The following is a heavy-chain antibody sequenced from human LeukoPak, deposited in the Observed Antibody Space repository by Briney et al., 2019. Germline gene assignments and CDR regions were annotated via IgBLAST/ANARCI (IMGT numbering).Heavy chain of an antibody. D-gene: IGHD2-8*01. V-gene: IGHV1-2*02. Sequence: ASVKVSCKASGYTFTGYYMHWARQAPGQGLEWMGWINPNSGGTHYAQKFQGRVTMTRGTSISTAYRELGRLRSDDTAVYYCARSLSHCTNCFFKPRTGYDIGSVVDYWGQGTLVTVSS. CDR1: GYTFTGYY. CDR3: ARSLSHCTNCFFKPRTGYDIGSVVDY. J-gene: IGHJ4*02. CDR2: INPNSGGT.